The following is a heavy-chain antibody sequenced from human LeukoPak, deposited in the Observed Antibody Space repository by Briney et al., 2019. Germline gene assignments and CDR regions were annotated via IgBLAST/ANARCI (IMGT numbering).Heavy chain of an antibody. Sequence: SETLSLTCSVSGGSISSYYWSWIRQPAGKGLEWIGRIYSSGSTNYNPSLKSRVTMSADTSKNQFSLKLSSVTAADTAVYYCAGTAYHYFDYWGQGTLVTVSS. CDR2: IYSSGST. J-gene: IGHJ4*02. D-gene: IGHD3-16*01. CDR1: GGSISSYY. V-gene: IGHV4-4*07. CDR3: AGTAYHYFDY.